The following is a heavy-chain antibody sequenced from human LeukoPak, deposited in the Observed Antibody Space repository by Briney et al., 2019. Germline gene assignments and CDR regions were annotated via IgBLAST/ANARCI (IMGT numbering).Heavy chain of an antibody. D-gene: IGHD3-22*01. CDR1: GGSISSYY. CDR3: ARAREIDYYDSSGYFDY. CDR2: IYYSGST. J-gene: IGHJ4*02. Sequence: SETLPLTCTVSGGSISSYYWSWIRQPPGKGLEWIGYIYYSGSTNYNPSLKSRVTISVDTSKNQFSLKLSSVTAADTAVYYCARAREIDYYDSSGYFDYWGQGTLVTVSS. V-gene: IGHV4-59*01.